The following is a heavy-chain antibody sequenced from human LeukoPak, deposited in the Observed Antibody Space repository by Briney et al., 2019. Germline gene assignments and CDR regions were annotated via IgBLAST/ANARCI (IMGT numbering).Heavy chain of an antibody. Sequence: GGSLRLSCAASGFAVSDNYMSWVRQAPGKGLEWVSVFYSGGSTRYADSVKGRFTISRDNSKNTLYLQMNSLRAEDTAVYYCGTVRGPDSSRWYSDYWGQGTLVTVSS. CDR1: GFAVSDNY. V-gene: IGHV3-66*01. D-gene: IGHD6-13*01. J-gene: IGHJ4*02. CDR3: GTVRGPDSSRWYSDY. CDR2: FYSGGST.